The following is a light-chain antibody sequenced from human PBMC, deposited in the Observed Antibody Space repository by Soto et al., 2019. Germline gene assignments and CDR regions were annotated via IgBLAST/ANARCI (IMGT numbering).Light chain of an antibody. V-gene: IGKV1-5*01. CDR3: QQYNSYRA. Sequence: DIQMTQSPSTLSASVGDRVTITCRASQSISGWLAWYQQKPGKAPKLLIYDVSSLESGVPSRFSGSGSGTEFTLTISSLQPDDFATYYCQQYNSYRAFGQGTKVDI. CDR1: QSISGW. J-gene: IGKJ1*01. CDR2: DVS.